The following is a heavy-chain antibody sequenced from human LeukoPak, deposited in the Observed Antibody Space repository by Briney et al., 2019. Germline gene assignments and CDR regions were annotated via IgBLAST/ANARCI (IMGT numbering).Heavy chain of an antibody. CDR3: ARVFYYYDSSGYYHTTPRGPTFDY. Sequence: ASVKVSCKASGGTFSSYAISWVRQAPGQGLEWMGGIIPIFGTANYAQKFQGRVTITADESTSTAYTELSSLRSEDTAVYYCARVFYYYDSSGYYHTTPRGPTFDYWGQGTLVTVSS. CDR1: GGTFSSYA. J-gene: IGHJ4*02. CDR2: IIPIFGTA. D-gene: IGHD3-22*01. V-gene: IGHV1-69*01.